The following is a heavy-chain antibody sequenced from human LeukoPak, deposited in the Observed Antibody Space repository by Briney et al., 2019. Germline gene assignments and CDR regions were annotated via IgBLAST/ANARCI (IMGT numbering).Heavy chain of an antibody. D-gene: IGHD2-21*01. CDR1: GFTFSDYY. CDR3: ARVNDWYANWFDP. J-gene: IGHJ5*02. CDR2: VSSGSSTI. Sequence: TGGSLRLSCAASGFTFSDYYMSWIRQAPGKALEWVSYVSSGSSTIYYADSVKGRFTVSRDNGKRSLYLQMNSLRAEDTAVYYCARVNDWYANWFDPWGQGTLVTVSS. V-gene: IGHV3-11*04.